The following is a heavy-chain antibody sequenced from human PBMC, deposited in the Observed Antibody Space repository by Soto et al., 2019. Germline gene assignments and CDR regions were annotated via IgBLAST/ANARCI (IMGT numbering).Heavy chain of an antibody. CDR1: GCSFTSYW. J-gene: IGHJ6*02. V-gene: IGHV5-51*01. Sequence: PGESLKICCKGSGCSFTSYWIGWVRQMPGKGLEWMGIIYPGDSDTRYSPSFQGQVTISADKSISTAYLQWSSLKASDTAMYYCAVPIGAHSYGMDVWGQGTTVTVSS. CDR3: AVPIGAHSYGMDV. CDR2: IYPGDSDT. D-gene: IGHD1-26*01.